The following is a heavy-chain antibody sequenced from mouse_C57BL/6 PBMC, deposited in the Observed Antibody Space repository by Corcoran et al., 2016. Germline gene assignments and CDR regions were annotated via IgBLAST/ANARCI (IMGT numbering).Heavy chain of an antibody. CDR2: INPNNGGT. CDR1: GYTFTDSY. CDR3: ASIYYYGSPFDY. J-gene: IGHJ2*01. V-gene: IGHV1-26*01. Sequence: EVQLQQSGPELVKPGASVKISCKASGYTFTDSYMNWVKQSHGKSLEWIGDINPNNGGTSYNQKFKGKATLTVDKSSSTAYMELRSLTSEDSAVYYCASIYYYGSPFDYWGQGTTLTVSS. D-gene: IGHD1-1*01.